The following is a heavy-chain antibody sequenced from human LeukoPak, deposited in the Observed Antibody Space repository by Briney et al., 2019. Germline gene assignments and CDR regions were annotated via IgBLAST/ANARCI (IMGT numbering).Heavy chain of an antibody. CDR1: GYPFSSYR. V-gene: IGHV3-21*01. J-gene: IGHJ6*02. CDR2: ISSSKSYI. D-gene: IGHD5-18*01. Sequence: GGPLRLFCAASGYPFSSYRMNWVPQATGKGLVWVSSISSSKSYIYYADSVKGRFTISRDKAKNSLYLQMNSLRAEDTAVYYCARDGYSYGSGMDVWGQGTTVTVSS. CDR3: ARDGYSYGSGMDV.